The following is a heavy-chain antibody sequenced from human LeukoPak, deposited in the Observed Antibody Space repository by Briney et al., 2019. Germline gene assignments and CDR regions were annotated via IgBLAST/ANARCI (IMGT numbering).Heavy chain of an antibody. Sequence: PSETLSLTCTVSGGSISSYYWSWIRQPPGKGLESIGYIYYSNTNYNPSLKSRVTISVDTSKNQFSLKLSSVTAADTAVYYCARGANWGSPDYWGQGTLVTVSS. J-gene: IGHJ4*02. CDR3: ARGANWGSPDY. V-gene: IGHV4-59*01. CDR1: GGSISSYY. D-gene: IGHD7-27*01. CDR2: IYYSNT.